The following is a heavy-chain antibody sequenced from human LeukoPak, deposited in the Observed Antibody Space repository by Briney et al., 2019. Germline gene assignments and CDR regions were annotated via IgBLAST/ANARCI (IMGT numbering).Heavy chain of an antibody. CDR2: IIPIFGTA. V-gene: IGHV1-69*05. D-gene: IGHD3-3*01. Sequence: ASVKVSCKASGYTFTNYDMNWVRQATGQGLEWMGGIIPIFGTANYAQKFQGRVTITTDESTSTAYMELSSLRSEDTAVYYCARDKGYDFWSGYLQGSNWFDPWGQGTLVTVSS. CDR1: GYTFTNYD. J-gene: IGHJ5*02. CDR3: ARDKGYDFWSGYLQGSNWFDP.